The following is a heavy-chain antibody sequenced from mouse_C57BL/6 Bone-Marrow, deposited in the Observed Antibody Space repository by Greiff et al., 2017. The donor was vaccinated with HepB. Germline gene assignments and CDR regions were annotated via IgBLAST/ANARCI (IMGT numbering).Heavy chain of an antibody. V-gene: IGHV1-52*01. CDR1: GYTFTSYW. D-gene: IGHD2-13*01. J-gene: IGHJ2*01. CDR3: AWGLYSQEPFDD. CDR2: IDPSDSET. Sequence: VQLQQPGAELVRPGSSVKLSCKASGYTFTSYWMHWVKQRPIQGLEWIGNIDPSDSETHYNQKFKDKATLTVDKSSSTAYMQLSSLTSEDSAVYYCAWGLYSQEPFDDWGQGTTLTVSS.